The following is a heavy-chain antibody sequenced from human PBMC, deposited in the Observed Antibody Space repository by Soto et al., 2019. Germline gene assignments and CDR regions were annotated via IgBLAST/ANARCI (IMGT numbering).Heavy chain of an antibody. CDR1: GFTFSIYS. V-gene: IGHV3-21*01. CDR3: ARDGVDTAMVMVY. J-gene: IGHJ4*02. CDR2: ISSSSSYM. D-gene: IGHD5-18*01. Sequence: KPAGSLRLSCAASGFTFSIYSMNWVRQAPGKGLEWVSSISSSSSYMYYADSVKGRFTISRDNAKNSLYLQMNSLRSEDTAVYYSARDGVDTAMVMVYWGQGILVTVSS.